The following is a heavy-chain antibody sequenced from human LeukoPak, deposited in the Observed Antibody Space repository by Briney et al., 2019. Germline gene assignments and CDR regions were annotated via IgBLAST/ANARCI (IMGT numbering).Heavy chain of an antibody. J-gene: IGHJ4*02. CDR1: GGSISSGGYY. CDR2: IYYSGST. V-gene: IGHV4-31*03. Sequence: SETLSLTCTVSGGSISSGGYYWSWIRQHPGKGLEWIGYIYYSGSTYYNPSLKSRVTISVDTSKNQFSLKLSSVTAADTAVYYCARDSGGYGIDYWGQGTLVTVSS. CDR3: ARDSGGYGIDY. D-gene: IGHD1-26*01.